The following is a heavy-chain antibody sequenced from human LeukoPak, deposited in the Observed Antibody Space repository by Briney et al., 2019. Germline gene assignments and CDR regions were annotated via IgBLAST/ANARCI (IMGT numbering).Heavy chain of an antibody. Sequence: PGGSLRLSCAASGFSFSSYAMSWVRQAPGKGLEWVSVISGSSSYIYYADSVKGRFTISRDNAKNSLYLQMNSLRAEDTAVYYCARDKTRDIVVVPDYFDYWGQGTLVTVSS. CDR1: GFSFSSYA. J-gene: IGHJ4*02. CDR3: ARDKTRDIVVVPDYFDY. D-gene: IGHD2-2*01. V-gene: IGHV3-21*01. CDR2: ISGSSSYI.